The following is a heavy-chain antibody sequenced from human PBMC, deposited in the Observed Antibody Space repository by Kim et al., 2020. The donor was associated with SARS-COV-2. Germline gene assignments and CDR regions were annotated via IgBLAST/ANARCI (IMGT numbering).Heavy chain of an antibody. Sequence: RVTISVDTSKNQFSLKLSSVTAADTAVYYCARRVTFLPPFTMITLYYFDYWGQGTLVTVSS. D-gene: IGHD3-22*01. V-gene: IGHV4-39*01. J-gene: IGHJ4*02. CDR3: ARRVTFLPPFTMITLYYFDY.